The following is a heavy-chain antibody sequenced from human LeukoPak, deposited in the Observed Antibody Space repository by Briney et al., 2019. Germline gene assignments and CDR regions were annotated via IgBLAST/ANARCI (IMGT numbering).Heavy chain of an antibody. D-gene: IGHD6-19*01. Sequence: PGRSLRLSCAAPGFTFSSYGMHWVRQAPGKGLEWVAVISYDGSNKYYADSVKGRFTISRDNSKNTLYLQMNSLRAEDTAVYYCAKVAIAVAFDYWGQGTLVTVSS. CDR2: ISYDGSNK. J-gene: IGHJ4*02. CDR3: AKVAIAVAFDY. V-gene: IGHV3-30*18. CDR1: GFTFSSYG.